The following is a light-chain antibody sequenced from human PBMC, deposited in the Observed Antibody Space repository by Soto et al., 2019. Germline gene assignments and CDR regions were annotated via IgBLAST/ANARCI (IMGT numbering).Light chain of an antibody. J-gene: IGKJ5*01. Sequence: EIQLTQSPSSVSASVVDRFTITFLASHFITICLALYQNKPGKAPRLLIYAASNLQSGVPSRFSGRGSGTDFTLTISSLQPEDSASYYWQQANTFPITFGQGTRLEIK. CDR3: QQANTFPIT. CDR2: AAS. CDR1: HFITIC. V-gene: IGKV1-12*01.